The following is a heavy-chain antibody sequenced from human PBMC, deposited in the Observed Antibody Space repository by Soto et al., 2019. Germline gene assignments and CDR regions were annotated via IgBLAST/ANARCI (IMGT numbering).Heavy chain of an antibody. CDR2: INHSGST. D-gene: IGHD3-22*01. CDR3: ARHDDYYDDY. Sequence: PSETPSLTCAVYGGSFSGYYWSWIRQPPGKGLEWIGEINHSGSTNYNPSLKSRVTISVDTSKNQFSLKLSSVTAADTAVYYCARHDDYYDDYWGQGTLVTVSS. CDR1: GGSFSGYY. J-gene: IGHJ4*02. V-gene: IGHV4-34*01.